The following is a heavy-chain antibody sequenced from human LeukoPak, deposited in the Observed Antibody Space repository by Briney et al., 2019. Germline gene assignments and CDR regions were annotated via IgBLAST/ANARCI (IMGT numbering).Heavy chain of an antibody. D-gene: IGHD5-12*01. Sequence: ASVKVSCKASGYTFTGYYMHWVRQAPGQGLEWMGWINPNSGGTNYAQKFQGRVTMTRDTSISTAYMELSRLRSDDTAVYYCARGLRWIDTWFAPWAKETLVTFS. CDR2: INPNSGGT. CDR3: ARGLRWIDTWFAP. V-gene: IGHV1-2*02. CDR1: GYTFTGYY. J-gene: IGHJ5*02.